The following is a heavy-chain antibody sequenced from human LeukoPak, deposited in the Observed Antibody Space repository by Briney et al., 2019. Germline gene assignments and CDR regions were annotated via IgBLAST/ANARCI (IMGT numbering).Heavy chain of an antibody. Sequence: SETLSLTCTVSGGSISSSSYYWGWIRQPPGKGLEWIGSIYYSGSTYYKPSLKSRVTISVDTSKNQFSLKLRSVTAADTAVYYCARGEVRMHSSSRTPTGLFDYWGQGTLVTVSS. V-gene: IGHV4-39*07. D-gene: IGHD6-13*01. CDR3: ARGEVRMHSSSRTPTGLFDY. CDR2: IYYSGST. J-gene: IGHJ4*02. CDR1: GGSISSSSYY.